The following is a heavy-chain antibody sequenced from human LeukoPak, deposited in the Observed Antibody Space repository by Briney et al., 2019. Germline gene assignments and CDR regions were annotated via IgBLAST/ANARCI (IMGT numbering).Heavy chain of an antibody. CDR1: GFTFSSFW. V-gene: IGHV3-7*01. Sequence: GGSLRLSCAASGFTFSSFWMSWVRQAPGKGLEWVANIKQDGSERNYVDSVRGRFTISRDNAKNLLYLQMNSLRAEDTAVYYCANGGEWRNIWGQGTLVTVSS. CDR3: ANGGEWRNI. J-gene: IGHJ4*02. D-gene: IGHD3-3*01. CDR2: IKQDGSER.